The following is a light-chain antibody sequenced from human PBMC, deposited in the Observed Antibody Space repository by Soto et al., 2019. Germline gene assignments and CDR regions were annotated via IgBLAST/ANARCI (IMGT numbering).Light chain of an antibody. CDR1: QSVSSSY. CDR2: GAS. V-gene: IGKV3-20*01. J-gene: IGKJ5*01. Sequence: EIVLTQSPGTLSLSPGERATLSCRASQSVSSSYLAWYQQKPGQAPRLLIYGASNRATDIPDTFSGRGSGTDFTLTISRLEPEDFAVYYCQQYGSSPPSSTFGQGTRLEIK. CDR3: QQYGSSPPSST.